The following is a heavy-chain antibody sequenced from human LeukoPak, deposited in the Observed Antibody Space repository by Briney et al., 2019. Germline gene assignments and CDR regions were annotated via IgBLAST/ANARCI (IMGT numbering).Heavy chain of an antibody. V-gene: IGHV4-34*01. CDR1: GGSFSGYY. J-gene: IGHJ3*02. CDR3: ARVGRITIFGVVRDAFDI. Sequence: PSETLSLTCAVYGGSFSGYYWSWIRQPPGKGLEWIGEINHSGSTNYNPSLKSRVTISVDTSKNQFSLKLSSVTAADTAVYYCARVGRITIFGVVRDAFDIWGQGTMLTVSS. D-gene: IGHD3-3*01. CDR2: INHSGST.